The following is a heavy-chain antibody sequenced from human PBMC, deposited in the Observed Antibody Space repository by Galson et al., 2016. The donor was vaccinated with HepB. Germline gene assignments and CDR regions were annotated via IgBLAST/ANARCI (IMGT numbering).Heavy chain of an antibody. Sequence: SLRLSCAASGFTFDDYAMHWVRQAPGKGLEWVSGISWNSGSIGYADSVKGRFTISSDNAKNSVYRQMNTLRPDDTALYYSGKGGRGYNSWGVEYWGQGTLVTVSS. V-gene: IGHV3-9*01. CDR2: ISWNSGSI. CDR1: GFTFDDYA. J-gene: IGHJ4*02. D-gene: IGHD5-24*01. CDR3: GKGGRGYNSWGVEY.